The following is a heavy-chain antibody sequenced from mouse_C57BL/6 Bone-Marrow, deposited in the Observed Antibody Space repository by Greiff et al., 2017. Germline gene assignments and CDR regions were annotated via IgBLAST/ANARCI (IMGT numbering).Heavy chain of an antibody. CDR2: IYPRSGNT. CDR1: GYTFTSYG. CDR3: AVYYGSGVNWDCDV. D-gene: IGHD1-1*01. V-gene: IGHV1-81*01. J-gene: IGHJ1*03. Sequence: QVQLQQSGAELARPGASVKLSCKASGYTFTSYGISWVKQRTGQGLEWIGEIYPRSGNTYYNEKFKGKATLTADKSSSTAYMELRSLTSEDSAVYSCAVYYGSGVNWDCDVWGKGTTVTVSS.